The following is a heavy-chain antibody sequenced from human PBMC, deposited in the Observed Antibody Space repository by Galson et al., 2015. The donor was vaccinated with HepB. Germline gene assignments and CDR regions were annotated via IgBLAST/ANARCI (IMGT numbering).Heavy chain of an antibody. CDR3: ARGVVVTAILDWFDP. CDR1: GFTFSSYW. V-gene: IGHV3-74*01. CDR2: INSDGSST. D-gene: IGHD2-21*02. Sequence: LRLSCAASGFTFSSYWMHWVRQAPGKGLVWVSRINSDGSSTSYADSVKGRFTISRDNAKNTLYLQMNSLRAEDTAVYYCARGVVVTAILDWFDPWGQGTLVTVSS. J-gene: IGHJ5*02.